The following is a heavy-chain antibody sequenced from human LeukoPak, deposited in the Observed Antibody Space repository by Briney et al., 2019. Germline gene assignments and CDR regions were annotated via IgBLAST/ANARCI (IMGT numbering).Heavy chain of an antibody. CDR2: IKEDGSEK. D-gene: IGHD1-26*01. J-gene: IGHJ4*02. V-gene: IGHV3-7*05. CDR1: GFTFSSYW. CDR3: ARYSGSYHSYDY. Sequence: GESLKISCAASGFTFSSYWMSWVRQAPGKGLEWVANIKEDGSEKYYVDSVKGRFTISRDNAKGSLYLQMNSLRAEDTAVYYCARYSGSYHSYDYWGQGTLVTVSS.